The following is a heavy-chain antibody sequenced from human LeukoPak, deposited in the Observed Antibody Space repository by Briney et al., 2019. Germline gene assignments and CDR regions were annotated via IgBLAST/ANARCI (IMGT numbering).Heavy chain of an antibody. CDR1: GGSISSSSYY. CDR3: ARHRGYSSGWVYY. CDR2: IYYSGST. D-gene: IGHD6-19*01. V-gene: IGHV4-39*01. Sequence: SETLSLTCTVSGGSISSSSYYWGWIRQPPGKGLEWIGSIYYSGSTYYNPSLKSRVTISVDTSKNQFSLKLSSVTAADTAVYYCARHRGYSSGWVYYWGQGTLVTVSS. J-gene: IGHJ4*02.